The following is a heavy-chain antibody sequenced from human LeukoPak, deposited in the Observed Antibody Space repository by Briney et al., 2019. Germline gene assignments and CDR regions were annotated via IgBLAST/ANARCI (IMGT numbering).Heavy chain of an antibody. D-gene: IGHD4-23*01. CDR1: GFTFGSYS. CDR2: ISSTSTTI. CDR3: ARDPYGGAFDY. Sequence: PGGSLRLSCAASGFTFGSYSMNWVRQAPGKGLEWVPYISSTSTTIYYADSVKGRFTISRDNAKNSLYLQMNSLRDDDTAVYYCARDPYGGAFDYWAQGTLVTVSS. V-gene: IGHV3-48*02. J-gene: IGHJ4*02.